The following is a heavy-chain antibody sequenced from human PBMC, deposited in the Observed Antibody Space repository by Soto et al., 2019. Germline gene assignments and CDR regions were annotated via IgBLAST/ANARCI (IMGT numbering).Heavy chain of an antibody. J-gene: IGHJ5*02. V-gene: IGHV1-69*08. CDR3: ARDRGGILTRRWRWFDP. D-gene: IGHD3-9*01. CDR2: IIPILGIA. CDR1: GGTFSSYT. Sequence: QVQLVQSGAEVKKPGSSVKVSCKASGGTFSSYTISWVRQAPGQGLEWMGRIIPILGIANYAQKFQGRVTITAYTSPSTXYMELSSLRSEDTAVYYCARDRGGILTRRWRWFDPWGQGTLVTVSS.